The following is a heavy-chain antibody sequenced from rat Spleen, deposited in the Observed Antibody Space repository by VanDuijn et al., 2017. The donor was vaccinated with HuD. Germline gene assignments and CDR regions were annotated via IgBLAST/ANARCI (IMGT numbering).Heavy chain of an antibody. J-gene: IGHJ2*01. Sequence: EVQLVESDGGLVQPGRSLKLSCAASGFTFSSFPMAWVRQAPTKGLEWVASISYDGGSTFYPDSVKGRFTISRDNAKSTLYLQMTSLRSEDTAIYYCTKNWDYWGQGVMVTVSS. V-gene: IGHV5-20*01. D-gene: IGHD3-6*01. CDR2: ISYDGGST. CDR3: TKNWDY. CDR1: GFTFSSFP.